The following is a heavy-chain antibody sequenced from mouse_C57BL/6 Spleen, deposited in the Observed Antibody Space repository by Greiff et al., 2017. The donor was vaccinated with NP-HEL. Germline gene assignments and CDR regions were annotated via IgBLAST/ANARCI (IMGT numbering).Heavy chain of an antibody. CDR3: ARSHDGYYVLDY. V-gene: IGHV1-82*01. CDR1: GYAFSSSW. D-gene: IGHD2-3*01. Sequence: QVQLQQSGPELVKPGASVKISCKASGYAFSSSWMNWVKQRPGKGLEWIGRIYPGDGDTNYNGKFKGKATLTADKSSSTAYMQLSSLTSEDSAVYFCARSHDGYYVLDYWGQGTTLTVSS. J-gene: IGHJ2*01. CDR2: IYPGDGDT.